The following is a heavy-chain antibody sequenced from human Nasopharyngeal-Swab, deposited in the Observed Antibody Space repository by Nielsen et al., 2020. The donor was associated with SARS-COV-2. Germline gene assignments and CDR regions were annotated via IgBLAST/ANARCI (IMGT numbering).Heavy chain of an antibody. V-gene: IGHV3-30*18. Sequence: GGSLRLSCAASGFTFSSYAMHWVRQAPGKGLEWVAVISYDGSNKYYADSVKGRFTISRDNSKNTLYLQMNSLRAEDTAVYYCAKNIMGYSEYYFDYWGQGTLVTVSS. CDR1: GFTFSSYA. J-gene: IGHJ4*02. CDR3: AKNIMGYSEYYFDY. CDR2: ISYDGSNK. D-gene: IGHD4-11*01.